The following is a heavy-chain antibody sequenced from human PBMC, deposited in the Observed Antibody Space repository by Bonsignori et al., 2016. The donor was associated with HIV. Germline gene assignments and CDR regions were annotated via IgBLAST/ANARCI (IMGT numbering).Heavy chain of an antibody. Sequence: RQAPGKGLEWIGSIYYSGSTYYNPSLKSRVTISVDTSKNQFSLKLSSVTAADTAVYYCAREGRDFWSGYPYYFDYWGQGTLVTVSS. CDR2: IYYSGST. D-gene: IGHD3-3*01. V-gene: IGHV4-39*07. J-gene: IGHJ4*02. CDR3: AREGRDFWSGYPYYFDY.